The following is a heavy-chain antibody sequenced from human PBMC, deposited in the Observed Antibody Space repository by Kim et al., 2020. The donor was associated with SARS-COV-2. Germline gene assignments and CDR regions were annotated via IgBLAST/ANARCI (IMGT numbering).Heavy chain of an antibody. D-gene: IGHD6-19*01. Sequence: DSVKGRFTISRDNSKNTLYLQMNSLRAEDTAVYYCARDLQYSSGWYGVDYWGQGTLVTVSS. CDR3: ARDLQYSSGWYGVDY. V-gene: IGHV3-30*01. J-gene: IGHJ4*02.